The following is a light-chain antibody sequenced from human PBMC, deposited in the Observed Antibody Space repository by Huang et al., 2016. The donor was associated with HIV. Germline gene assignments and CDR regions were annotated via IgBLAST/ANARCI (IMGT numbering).Light chain of an antibody. CDR3: QQYKMWPYT. J-gene: IGKJ2*01. Sequence: VMTQSPATLSVSPGENVTLSCRASQSISNNLAWYQQKPGQAPPLLIYGASTRGTGIPARFSGGASGTEFSLTITSLQSEDFTVYYCQQYKMWPYTFGQGTELEIK. CDR2: GAS. CDR1: QSISNN. V-gene: IGKV3-15*01.